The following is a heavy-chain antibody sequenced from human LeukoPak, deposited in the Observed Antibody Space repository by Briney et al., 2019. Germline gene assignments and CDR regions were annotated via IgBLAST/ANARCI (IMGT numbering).Heavy chain of an antibody. Sequence: PGGSVRPSCAASGFTFNNYAMNWVRQTPGKGLEWVSHITVPVDRTYFADSVKGRFNMSGDDSRNTLYLQMNSLRAEDTAVYYCAKDSVARNRVYDAFDIWGQGTMVSVSS. D-gene: IGHD3-16*01. CDR3: AKDSVARNRVYDAFDI. CDR1: GFTFNNYA. J-gene: IGHJ3*02. CDR2: ITVPVDRT. V-gene: IGHV3-23*01.